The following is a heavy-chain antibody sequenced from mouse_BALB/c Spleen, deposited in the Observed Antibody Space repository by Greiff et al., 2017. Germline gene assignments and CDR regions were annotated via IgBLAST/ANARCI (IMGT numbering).Heavy chain of an antibody. CDR1: GFAFSSYD. V-gene: IGHV5-12-1*01. CDR2: ISSGGGST. J-gene: IGHJ1*01. Sequence: EVQLVESGGGLVKPGGSLKLSCAASGFAFSSYDMSWVRQTPEKRLEWVAYISSGGGSTYYPDTVKGRFTISRDNAKNTLYLQMSSLKSEDTAMYYCARHEDYWYFDVWGAGTTVTVSS. CDR3: ARHEDYWYFDV.